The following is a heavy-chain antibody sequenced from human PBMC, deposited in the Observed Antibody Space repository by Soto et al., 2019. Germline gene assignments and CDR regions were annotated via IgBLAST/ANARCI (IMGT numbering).Heavy chain of an antibody. J-gene: IGHJ6*02. V-gene: IGHV4-59*01. D-gene: IGHD5-18*01. CDR3: ARGWAGGRQLWLSTGRYCGMDV. CDR2: IYYSGST. CDR1: GGSISSYY. Sequence: SETLSLTCTVSGGSISSYYWSWIRQPPGKGLEWIGYIYYSGSTNYNPSLKSRVTISVDTSKNQFSLKLSSVTAADTAVYYCARGWAGGRQLWLSTGRYCGMDVWGQGTTVTVSS.